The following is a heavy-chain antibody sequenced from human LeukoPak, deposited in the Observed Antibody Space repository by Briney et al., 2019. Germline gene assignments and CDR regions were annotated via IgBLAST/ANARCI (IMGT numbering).Heavy chain of an antibody. J-gene: IGHJ4*02. CDR2: ISYDGSNK. CDR1: GFTFSSYG. D-gene: IGHD3-10*01. CDR3: AKVPSYGSGSYPTYYFDY. Sequence: GGSLRLSCAASGFTFSSYGMHWVRQAPGKGLEWVAVISYDGSNKYYADSVKGRFTISRDNSKNTLYLQMNSLRAEDTAVYYCAKVPSYGSGSYPTYYFDYWGQGTLVTVSS. V-gene: IGHV3-30*18.